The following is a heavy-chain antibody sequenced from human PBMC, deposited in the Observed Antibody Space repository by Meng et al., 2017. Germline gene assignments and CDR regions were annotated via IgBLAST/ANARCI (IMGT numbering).Heavy chain of an antibody. D-gene: IGHD3-22*01. CDR1: GFTFSSYW. J-gene: IGHJ4*02. Sequence: GESLKISCAASGFTFSSYWMSWVRQAPGKGLEWVANIKQDGSEKYYVDSVKGRFTISRDNAKNSLYLQMNSLRAEDTAVYYCAGVLVVVITTYYFDYWGQGTLVTVSS. CDR3: AGVLVVVITTYYFDY. V-gene: IGHV3-7*01. CDR2: IKQDGSEK.